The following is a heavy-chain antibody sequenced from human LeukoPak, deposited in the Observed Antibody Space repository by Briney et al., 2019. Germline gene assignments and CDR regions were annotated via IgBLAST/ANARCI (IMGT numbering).Heavy chain of an antibody. D-gene: IGHD3-22*01. Sequence: SETLSLTCTVSGGSISSGDYYWSWIRQPPGKGLEWIGYIYYSGSTYYNPSLKSRVTTSVDTSKNQFSLKLSSVTAADTAVYYCARRSYYYDSSGYFDYWGQGTLVTVSS. J-gene: IGHJ4*02. CDR1: GGSISSGDYY. CDR3: ARRSYYYDSSGYFDY. CDR2: IYYSGST. V-gene: IGHV4-30-4*01.